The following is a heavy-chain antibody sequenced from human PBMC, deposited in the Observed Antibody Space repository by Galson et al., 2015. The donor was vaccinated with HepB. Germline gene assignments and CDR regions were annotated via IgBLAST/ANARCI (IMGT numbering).Heavy chain of an antibody. V-gene: IGHV3-53*01. J-gene: IGHJ4*02. Sequence: SLRLSCAASGFTVTNNYMGWVRQAPGKGLEWVSVMYSDGTLYDADFVKGRFTISRDISNNILYLHMNSLRAEDTAIYYCARVGLWLGATHGYFDYWGQGTLVTVSS. CDR1: GFTVTNNY. CDR2: MYSDGTL. D-gene: IGHD3-10*01. CDR3: ARVGLWLGATHGYFDY.